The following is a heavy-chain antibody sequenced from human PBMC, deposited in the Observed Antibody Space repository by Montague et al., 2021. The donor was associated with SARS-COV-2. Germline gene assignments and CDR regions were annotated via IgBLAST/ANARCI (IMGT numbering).Heavy chain of an antibody. Sequence: SETLSLTCTVSGGAVRSHMYYWDWIRQPPGKGLEWIGTIYYTGRTSYNPSLKSRVTISADISKNQFSVKLASATAADTGIYYCARGKRDFPIVVLGASTRTYFDSWGQGTPVTVSS. CDR2: IYYTGRT. V-gene: IGHV4-39*01. CDR3: ARGKRDFPIVVLGASTRTYFDS. D-gene: IGHD2-15*01. J-gene: IGHJ4*01. CDR1: GGAVRSHMYY.